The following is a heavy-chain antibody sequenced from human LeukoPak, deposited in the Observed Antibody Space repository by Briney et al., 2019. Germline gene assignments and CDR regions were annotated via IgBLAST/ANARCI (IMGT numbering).Heavy chain of an antibody. CDR2: INPNGGGT. D-gene: IGHD3-3*01. V-gene: IGHV1-2*06. J-gene: IGHJ4*02. CDR3: ARNREPITIFGVVILGD. Sequence: ASVKVSCKASGYTFTGYYMHWVRQAPGQGLEWMGRINPNGGGTNYAQKFQGRVTMTRDTSISTAYMELSRLRSDDTAVYYCARNREPITIFGVVILGDWGQGTLVTVSS. CDR1: GYTFTGYY.